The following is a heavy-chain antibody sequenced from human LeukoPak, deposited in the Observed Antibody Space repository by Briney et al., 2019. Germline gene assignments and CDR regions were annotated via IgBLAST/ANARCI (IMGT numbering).Heavy chain of an antibody. J-gene: IGHJ4*02. CDR1: GFTFSSYW. V-gene: IGHV3-74*01. CDR3: AKDGLWFGESYYFDN. Sequence: GGSLRLSCAASGFTFSSYWMHWVRQAPGKGLVWVSRINSDGSSTSYADSVKGRFTISRDNAKNTLYLQMNSLRAEDTAVYYCAKDGLWFGESYYFDNWGQGTLVTVSS. D-gene: IGHD3-10*01. CDR2: INSDGSST.